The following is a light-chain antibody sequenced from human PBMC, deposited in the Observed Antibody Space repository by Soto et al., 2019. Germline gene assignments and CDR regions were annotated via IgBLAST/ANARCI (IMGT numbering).Light chain of an antibody. CDR3: SSYTSSSTPDV. CDR1: SSDVGGYNY. CDR2: EVS. Sequence: QSVLTQPASVSGSPEQSSTISCTGTSSDVGGYNYVSWYQQHPGKAPKLMSYEVSNRPSGVSNRFSGSKSGNTASLTISGLQPEDEADYYCSSYTSSSTPDVFGTGTKVTVL. V-gene: IGLV2-14*01. J-gene: IGLJ1*01.